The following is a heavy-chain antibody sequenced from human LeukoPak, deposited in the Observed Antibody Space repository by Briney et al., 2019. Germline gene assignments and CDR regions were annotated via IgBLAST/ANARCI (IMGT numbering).Heavy chain of an antibody. Sequence: ASVKVSCKASVYTFTSDYMHWVRQAPGQGLERMGIINPSGGSTSYAQKFQGRVTMTRDTSTSTVYMELSSLRSEDTAVYYCARDHSGMDVWGQGTTVTVSS. CDR2: INPSGGST. CDR3: ARDHSGMDV. J-gene: IGHJ6*02. CDR1: VYTFTSDY. V-gene: IGHV1-46*01.